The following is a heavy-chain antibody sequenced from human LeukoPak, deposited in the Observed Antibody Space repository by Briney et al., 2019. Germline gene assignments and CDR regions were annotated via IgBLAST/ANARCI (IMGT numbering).Heavy chain of an antibody. CDR3: ARVKPNGRHFDY. Sequence: GGSLRLSFAASGFTFSSYSMNWVRQAPGKGLEWVSSISSSSSYIYYADSVKGRFTISRDNAKNSLYLQMNSLRAEDTAVYYCARVKPNGRHFDYWGQGTLVTVSS. V-gene: IGHV3-21*01. CDR1: GFTFSSYS. J-gene: IGHJ4*02. D-gene: IGHD1-1*01. CDR2: ISSSSSYI.